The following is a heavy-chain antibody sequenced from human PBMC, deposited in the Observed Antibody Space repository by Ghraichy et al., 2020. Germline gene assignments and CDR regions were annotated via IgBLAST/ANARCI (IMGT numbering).Heavy chain of an antibody. CDR3: ARLPRSGYDWSYFDY. CDR1: GGSISSSSYY. Sequence: SETLSLTCTVSGGSISSSSYYWGWIRQPPGKGLEWIGSIYYSGSTYYNPSLKSRVTISVDTSKNQFSLKLSSVTAADTAVYYCARLPRSGYDWSYFDYLCQGTLVTVSS. CDR2: IYYSGST. V-gene: IGHV4-39*01. D-gene: IGHD5-12*01. J-gene: IGHJ4*02.